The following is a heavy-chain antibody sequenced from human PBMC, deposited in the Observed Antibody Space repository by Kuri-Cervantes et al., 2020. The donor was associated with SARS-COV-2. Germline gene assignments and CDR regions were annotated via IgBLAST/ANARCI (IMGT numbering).Heavy chain of an antibody. Sequence: GESLKISCAASGFTFSTYSMTWVRQAPGKGLEWVSSISSSSSYIYYADSVKGRFTISRDNAKNSLYLQMNSLRAEDTAVYYCAKDLEDIVVVPAATVTPLGAFDIWGQGTMVTVSS. CDR3: AKDLEDIVVVPAATVTPLGAFDI. CDR1: GFTFSTYS. CDR2: ISSSSSYI. D-gene: IGHD2-2*01. V-gene: IGHV3-21*01. J-gene: IGHJ3*02.